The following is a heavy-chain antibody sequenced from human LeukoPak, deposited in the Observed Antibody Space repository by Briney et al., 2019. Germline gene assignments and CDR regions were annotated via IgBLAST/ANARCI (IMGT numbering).Heavy chain of an antibody. V-gene: IGHV3-53*01. J-gene: IGHJ4*02. CDR2: IYTGGSI. CDR1: GFSVSDKY. CDR3: ARGSGLTMAFDY. D-gene: IGHD3-10*01. Sequence: GGSLRLSCAASGFSVSDKYMSWVRQAPGKGLEWVSVIYTGGSIYYADSVKGRFTISRDNSKNTLYLQMNSLRAEDTAVYYCARGSGLTMAFDYWGQGTLVTVSS.